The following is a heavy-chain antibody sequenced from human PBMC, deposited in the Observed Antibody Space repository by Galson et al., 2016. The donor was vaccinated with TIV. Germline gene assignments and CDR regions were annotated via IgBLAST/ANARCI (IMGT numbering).Heavy chain of an antibody. CDR3: AREYYYYAMDV. CDR2: ISAYSGNT. J-gene: IGHJ6*02. Sequence: SVKVSCKASGYTFTSYGINWVRQVPGQGLEWVGWISAYSGNTNYAQMLQGRVTMTTDTSTSTAYIELRSLRSDDTAVYYCAREYYYYAMDVWGQGTTVTVSS. V-gene: IGHV1-18*01. CDR1: GYTFTSYG.